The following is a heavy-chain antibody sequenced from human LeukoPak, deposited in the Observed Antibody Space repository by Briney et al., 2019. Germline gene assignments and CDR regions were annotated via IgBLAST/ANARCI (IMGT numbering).Heavy chain of an antibody. D-gene: IGHD3-22*01. J-gene: IGHJ4*02. CDR2: ISSSSSAI. Sequence: GGSLRLSCAASGFTFSRYAMNWVRQAPGKGPEWVSYISSSSSAIYYADPVKGRFTVSRDNAKNSLYLQMNSLRAEDTAVYYCATLEGSSGYPYCFDYWGQGTLVTVSS. CDR3: ATLEGSSGYPYCFDY. V-gene: IGHV3-48*01. CDR1: GFTFSRYA.